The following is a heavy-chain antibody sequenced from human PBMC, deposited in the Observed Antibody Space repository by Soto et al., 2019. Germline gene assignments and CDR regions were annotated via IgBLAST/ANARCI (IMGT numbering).Heavy chain of an antibody. V-gene: IGHV4-4*07. CDR1: GGSIRSYY. CDR3: AREGASGFGMDV. D-gene: IGHD1-26*01. Sequence: QVQLQESGPGLVKPSETLSLTCNVSGGSIRSYYWSWIRQPAGKALEWIGRIYTSGTTNYNPSLKSRVTMLVDTSKNQISLKLSSVTAADTAVYYCAREGASGFGMDVWGQGTTVTVSS. CDR2: IYTSGTT. J-gene: IGHJ6*02.